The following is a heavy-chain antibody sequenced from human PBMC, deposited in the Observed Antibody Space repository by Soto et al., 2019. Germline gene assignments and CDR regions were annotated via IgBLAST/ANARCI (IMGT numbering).Heavy chain of an antibody. CDR1: GGTFSSYA. J-gene: IGHJ6*02. CDR3: ASPPNCSSTSCYYYYGMDV. V-gene: IGHV1-69*13. CDR2: IIPIFGTA. D-gene: IGHD2-2*01. Sequence: ASVKVSCKASGGTFSSYAISWVRQAPGQGLEWMGGIIPIFGTANYAQKFQGRVTITADESTSTAYMELSSLRSEDTAVYYCASPPNCSSTSCYYYYGMDVWGQGTTVTVSS.